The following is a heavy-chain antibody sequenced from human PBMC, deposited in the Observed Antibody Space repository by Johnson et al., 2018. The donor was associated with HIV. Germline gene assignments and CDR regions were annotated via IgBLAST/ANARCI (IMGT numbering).Heavy chain of an antibody. CDR2: IRNKANSYTT. CDR3: ARGLQDSSGWYNAFDI. CDR1: GFTFTDHY. D-gene: IGHD6-19*01. Sequence: EVQLVESGGGLVLPGGSLRLSCAVSGFTFTDHYMDWVRQAPGKGLEWVGRIRNKANSYTTEYAASVKGRLTISRDNSKNTLYLQMNSLRAEDTAVYYCARGLQDSSGWYNAFDIWGQGTMVTVSS. J-gene: IGHJ3*02. V-gene: IGHV3-72*01.